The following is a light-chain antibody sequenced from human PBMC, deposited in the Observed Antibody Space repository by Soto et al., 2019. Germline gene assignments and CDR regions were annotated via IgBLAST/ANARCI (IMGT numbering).Light chain of an antibody. Sequence: QMTQSPSTLSASVGDRVTITCRASQSIDTWLAWYQQKPGKAPRLLIYDASDLESGVPSRFSGSGSGTEFTLTINGLXXXXXXXYYCQQYENFSPTFGPGTKVAIK. J-gene: IGKJ3*01. CDR1: QSIDTW. CDR3: QQYENFSPT. V-gene: IGKV1-5*01. CDR2: DAS.